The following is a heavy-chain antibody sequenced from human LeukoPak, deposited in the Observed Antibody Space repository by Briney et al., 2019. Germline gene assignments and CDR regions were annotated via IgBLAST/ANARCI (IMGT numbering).Heavy chain of an antibody. Sequence: SETLSLTCTVSGGSISSYYWSWIRQPPGKGLEWIGYIYYSGSTNYNPSLKSRVTISVDTSKNQFSLKLSSVTAADTAVYYCAGQYYYDSSGYYGAFDIWGQGTMVTVSS. CDR1: GGSISSYY. CDR2: IYYSGST. CDR3: AGQYYYDSSGYYGAFDI. V-gene: IGHV4-59*08. D-gene: IGHD3-22*01. J-gene: IGHJ3*02.